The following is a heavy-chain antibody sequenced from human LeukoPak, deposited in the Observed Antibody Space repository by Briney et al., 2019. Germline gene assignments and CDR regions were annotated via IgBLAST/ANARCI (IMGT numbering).Heavy chain of an antibody. CDR3: ASMGWDCSGGSCYSNWFDP. D-gene: IGHD2-15*01. J-gene: IGHJ5*02. CDR2: IYYSGST. V-gene: IGHV4-30-4*01. Sequence: SETLSLTCTVSGGPISSGDYYWSWIRQPPGKGLEWIGYIYYSGSTYYNPSLKSRVTISVDTSKNQFSLKLSSVTAADTAVYYCASMGWDCSGGSCYSNWFDPWGQGTLVTVSS. CDR1: GGPISSGDYY.